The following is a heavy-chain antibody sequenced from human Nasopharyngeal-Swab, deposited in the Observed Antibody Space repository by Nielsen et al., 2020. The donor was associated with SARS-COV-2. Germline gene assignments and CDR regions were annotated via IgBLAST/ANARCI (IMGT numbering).Heavy chain of an antibody. V-gene: IGHV3-23*01. Sequence: LKISCVVSGFSFGTNAMTWVRQAPGKGLEWVSAIGGDGNTHYADSVKGRFTISRDTSKNTLYLQMDSLSAEDTAIYYCAKDIFGWTFDIWGQGTMVTVSS. CDR3: AKDIFGWTFDI. D-gene: IGHD2-21*01. J-gene: IGHJ3*02. CDR1: GFSFGTNA. CDR2: IGGDGNT.